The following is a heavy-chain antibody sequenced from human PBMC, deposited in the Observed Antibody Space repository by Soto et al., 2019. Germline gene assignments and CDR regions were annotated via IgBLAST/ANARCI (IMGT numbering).Heavy chain of an antibody. V-gene: IGHV1-2*02. J-gene: IGHJ6*02. CDR2: INPDSGGT. D-gene: IGHD3-3*01. CDR3: ARDPRPPSGWLGFWEYGMDV. Sequence: ASVKVSCKASGYTFTGNYIQWVRRAPGQGLEWMGWINPDSGGTSSAQKFQGRVTMTRDTSVTTSYMELSRLSSDDTAVYYCARDPRPPSGWLGFWEYGMDVWGQGTTVTVSS. CDR1: GYTFTGNY.